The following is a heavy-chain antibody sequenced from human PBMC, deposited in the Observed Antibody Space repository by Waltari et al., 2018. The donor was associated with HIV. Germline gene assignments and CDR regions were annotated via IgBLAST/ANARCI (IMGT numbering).Heavy chain of an antibody. V-gene: IGHV4-34*01. CDR3: ARATFGGVIGLFDY. J-gene: IGHJ4*02. D-gene: IGHD3-16*02. Sequence: QVPLQQWGAGLLKPSATLSLTCAVYGGSFSGYYWSWIRQPPGKGLEWIGEINHSGSTNYNPSLKSRVTISVDTSKNQFSLKLSSVTAADTAVYYCARATFGGVIGLFDYWGQGTLVTVSS. CDR2: INHSGST. CDR1: GGSFSGYY.